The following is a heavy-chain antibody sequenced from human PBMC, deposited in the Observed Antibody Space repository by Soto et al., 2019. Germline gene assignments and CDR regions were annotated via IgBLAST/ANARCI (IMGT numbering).Heavy chain of an antibody. Sequence: ASVKVSCKASGYTFTSFGISWVRQAPGQGLEGMGWISAYNGNTNYAQKLQGRVTMTTDTSTSTAYMELRSLRSDDTAVYYCARDLAAGTCDYWGQGTLVTVSS. V-gene: IGHV1-18*01. CDR2: ISAYNGNT. CDR1: GYTFTSFG. CDR3: ARDLAAGTCDY. D-gene: IGHD6-13*01. J-gene: IGHJ4*02.